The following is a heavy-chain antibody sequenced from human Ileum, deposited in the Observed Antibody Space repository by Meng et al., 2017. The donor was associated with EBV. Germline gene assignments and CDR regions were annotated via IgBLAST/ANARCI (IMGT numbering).Heavy chain of an antibody. CDR3: VYSRSNSGWYPDL. CDR1: GFSLRTSGVG. D-gene: IGHD6-19*01. J-gene: IGHJ5*02. CDR2: IYWDDDR. Sequence: QIHLKESGPTLVKPTQTLTLTCTFSGFSLRTSGVGVSWIRQSPGKALEWLALIYWDDDRRYNPPLKSRLTITKDTPRNQVVLTLTNMDPMDTATYFCVYSRSNSGWYPDLWGQGALVTVSS. V-gene: IGHV2-5*02.